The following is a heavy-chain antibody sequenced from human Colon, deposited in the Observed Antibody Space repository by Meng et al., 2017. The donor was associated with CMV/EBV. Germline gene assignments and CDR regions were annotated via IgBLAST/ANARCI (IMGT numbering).Heavy chain of an antibody. CDR1: GYTFTGYY. Sequence: GYTFTGYYMHWVRQAPGQGLEWMGWINPNSGGTNYAQKFQGRVTMTRDTSISTAYMELSRLRSDDTAVYYCARGCSSTSSCSQPGDYWGQGTLVTVSS. V-gene: IGHV1-2*02. J-gene: IGHJ4*02. CDR3: ARGCSSTSSCSQPGDY. CDR2: INPNSGGT. D-gene: IGHD2-2*01.